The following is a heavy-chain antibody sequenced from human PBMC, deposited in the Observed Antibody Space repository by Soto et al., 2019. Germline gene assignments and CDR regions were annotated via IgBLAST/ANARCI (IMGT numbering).Heavy chain of an antibody. CDR2: IYYSGST. CDR1: GGSISSYY. V-gene: IGHV4-59*12. J-gene: IGHJ4*02. D-gene: IGHD3-22*01. CDR3: ARNYYDSGGGFDY. Sequence: SETLSLTCTVSGGSISSYYWSWIRQPPGKGLEWIGYIYYSGSTNYNPSLKSRVTISVDTSKNTLYLQMNFLRAEDTAVYYCARNYYDSGGGFDYWGQGALVTVSS.